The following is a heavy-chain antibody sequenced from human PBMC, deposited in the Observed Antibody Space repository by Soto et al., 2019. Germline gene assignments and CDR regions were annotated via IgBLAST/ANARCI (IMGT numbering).Heavy chain of an antibody. V-gene: IGHV3-13*04. Sequence: EVQLVESGGGLVQPGGSLRISCAASGFTFSSYDMHWVRQATGKGLEWVSAIGTAGDTYYPGSVKGRFTISRENAKNSLYLQMNSLRAGDTAVYYCARAFSYGDYYYYYGMDVWGQGTTVTVSS. CDR1: GFTFSSYD. CDR2: IGTAGDT. J-gene: IGHJ6*02. D-gene: IGHD4-17*01. CDR3: ARAFSYGDYYYYYGMDV.